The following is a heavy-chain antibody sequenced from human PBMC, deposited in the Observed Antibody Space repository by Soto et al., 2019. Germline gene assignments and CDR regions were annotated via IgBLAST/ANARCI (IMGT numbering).Heavy chain of an antibody. CDR3: ARQQYYYDSSGYYNGAFDI. V-gene: IGHV5-51*01. Sequence: PGESLKISGNGSGYSFTSYWIGWVRQMPGKGLEWMGIIYPGDSDTRYSPSFQGQVTISADKSISTAYLQWSSLKASDTAMYYCARQQYYYDSSGYYNGAFDIWGQGTMVTVSS. CDR1: GYSFTSYW. D-gene: IGHD3-22*01. J-gene: IGHJ3*02. CDR2: IYPGDSDT.